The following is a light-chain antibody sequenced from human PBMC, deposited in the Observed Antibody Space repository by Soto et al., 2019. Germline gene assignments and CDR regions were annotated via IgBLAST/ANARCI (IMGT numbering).Light chain of an antibody. CDR3: QQYGSSPLT. CDR1: QSVSSIY. CDR2: GAS. Sequence: EIVFTQSPGTLSFSPGERATLSCRASQSVSSIYLAWYQQKPGQAPRLLIYGASSRATGIPDRFSGSGSGTDFTLTISRLEPEDFAVYYCQQYGSSPLTFGGGTKV. V-gene: IGKV3-20*01. J-gene: IGKJ4*01.